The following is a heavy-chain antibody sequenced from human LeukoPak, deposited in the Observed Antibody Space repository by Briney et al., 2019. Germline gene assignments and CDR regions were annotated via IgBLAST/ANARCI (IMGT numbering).Heavy chain of an antibody. CDR1: GGTFSSYA. J-gene: IGHJ6*03. CDR3: AREEVEPGDYYYYMDV. V-gene: IGHV1-69*01. CDR2: IIPIFGTA. Sequence: GSSVKVSCKASGGTFSSYAISWVRQAPGQGLEWMGGIIPIFGTANYAQKFQGRVTITADESTSTAYMELSSLRSEDTAVYYCAREEVEPGDYYYYMDVWGKGTTVTVSS. D-gene: IGHD1-1*01.